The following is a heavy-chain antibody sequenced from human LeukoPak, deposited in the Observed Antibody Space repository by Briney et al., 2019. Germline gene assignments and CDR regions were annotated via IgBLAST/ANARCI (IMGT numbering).Heavy chain of an antibody. D-gene: IGHD3-10*01. V-gene: IGHV3-21*01. J-gene: IGHJ5*02. CDR1: GFTFSSYS. CDR2: ISSSSSYI. Sequence: GGSLRLSCAASGFTFSSYSMNWVRQAPGKGLEWVSSISSSSSYIYYADSVKGRFTISRDNAKNSLYLQMNSLRAEDTAVYYCARDYYGSGSYYNGLGWFDPWGQGTLVTVSS. CDR3: ARDYYGSGSYYNGLGWFDP.